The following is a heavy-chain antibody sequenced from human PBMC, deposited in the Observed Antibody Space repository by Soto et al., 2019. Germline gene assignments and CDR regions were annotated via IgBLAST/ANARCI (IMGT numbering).Heavy chain of an antibody. J-gene: IGHJ5*02. V-gene: IGHV3-23*01. CDR1: GFTFSSYA. CDR2: ISGSGGST. D-gene: IGHD6-13*01. Sequence: HPGGSLRLSCAASGFTFSSYAMSWVRQAPGKGLEWVSAISGSGGSTYYADSVKGRFTISRDNSKNTLYLQMNSLRAEDTAVYYCAKDTPAPGGAAAGPIWFDPWGQGTLVTVSS. CDR3: AKDTPAPGGAAAGPIWFDP.